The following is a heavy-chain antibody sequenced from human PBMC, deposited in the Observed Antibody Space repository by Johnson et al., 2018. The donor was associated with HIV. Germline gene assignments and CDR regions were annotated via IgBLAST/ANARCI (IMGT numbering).Heavy chain of an antibody. CDR2: IKQDGSEK. D-gene: IGHD2-21*02. Sequence: VQLVESGGGLVQPGGSLRLSCAASGFTFTNFWMSWVRQAPGKGLEWVADIKQDGSEKYYLDPVKGRFTISRDNAKNSLYLQMNSLRAEDTAVYYCASMVTTGGDAFDIWGQGTMVTVSS. V-gene: IGHV3-7*02. J-gene: IGHJ3*02. CDR1: GFTFTNFW. CDR3: ASMVTTGGDAFDI.